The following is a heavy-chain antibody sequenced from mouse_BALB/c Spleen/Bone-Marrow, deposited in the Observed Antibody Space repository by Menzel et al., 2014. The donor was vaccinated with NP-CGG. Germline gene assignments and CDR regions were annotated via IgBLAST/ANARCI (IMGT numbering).Heavy chain of an antibody. CDR3: TRHFYGSSYFDY. Sequence: VHLQRSGAELVKPGASVKLSCKASGYTFTDYIIHWIKQRSGQGLEWIGWFYPGRGNIKYNEKFKDKATLTADKSSSTVYMELSRVTSEDSAVYFGTRHFYGSSYFDYWGQGTTLTVSS. CDR1: GYTFTDYI. V-gene: IGHV1-62-2*01. CDR2: FYPGRGNI. D-gene: IGHD1-1*01. J-gene: IGHJ2*01.